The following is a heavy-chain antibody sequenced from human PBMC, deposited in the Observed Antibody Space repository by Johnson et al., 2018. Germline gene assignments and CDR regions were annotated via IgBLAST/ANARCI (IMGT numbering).Heavy chain of an antibody. V-gene: IGHV3-21*01. CDR1: GFTFGDYA. J-gene: IGHJ3*02. D-gene: IGHD5-18*01. Sequence: VQLVESGGGLGQPGRSLRLSCTATGFTFGDYAMSWFRQAPGKGLEWVSSISRSSSDIYYADSVTGRFTISRDNAKKSLYLQMNSLRAEDTAVYYCARDANPPRSAGMAPFDIWGQGTMVTVSS. CDR2: ISRSSSDI. CDR3: ARDANPPRSAGMAPFDI.